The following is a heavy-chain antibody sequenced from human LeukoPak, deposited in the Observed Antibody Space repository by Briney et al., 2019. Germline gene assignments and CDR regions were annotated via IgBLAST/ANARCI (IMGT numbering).Heavy chain of an antibody. CDR1: GGSISRYY. V-gene: IGHV4-59*01. D-gene: IGHD6-19*01. J-gene: IGHJ6*02. CDR2: IYYSGST. CDR3: ARVPGSGSFYYYGMDV. Sequence: TETLSLTCTVSGGSISRYYWSWIRQPPGKGLEWIGYIYYSGSTNYNPSLKSRVTISVDSSKNQFSLKLSSVTAADTAVYYCARVPGSGSFYYYGMDVWGQGTTVTVSS.